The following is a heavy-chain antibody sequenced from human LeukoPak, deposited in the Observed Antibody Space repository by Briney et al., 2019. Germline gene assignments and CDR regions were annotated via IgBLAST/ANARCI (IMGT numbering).Heavy chain of an antibody. Sequence: SETLSLTCTASGGSISSYYWSWIRQPPGKGLEWIGYIYYSGSTNYNPSLKSRVTISVDTSKNQFSLKLSSVTAADTAVYYCARDTYYYDSSGYYYDYYYYGMDVWGQGTTVTVSS. V-gene: IGHV4-59*01. D-gene: IGHD3-22*01. J-gene: IGHJ6*02. CDR3: ARDTYYYDSSGYYYDYYYYGMDV. CDR1: GGSISSYY. CDR2: IYYSGST.